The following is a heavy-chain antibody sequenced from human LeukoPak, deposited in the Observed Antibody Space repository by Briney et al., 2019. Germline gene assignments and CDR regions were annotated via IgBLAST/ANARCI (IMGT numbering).Heavy chain of an antibody. CDR2: INPSGGST. CDR3: ARDGVGCSGGSCYPYDMDV. D-gene: IGHD2-15*01. Sequence: ASVKVSCKASGYTFTGYYMHWVRQAPGQGLEWMGIINPSGGSTSYAQKFQGRVTMTRYTSTSTVYMELSSLRSEDTAVYYCARDGVGCSGGSCYPYDMDVWGKGTTVTVSS. J-gene: IGHJ6*03. CDR1: GYTFTGYY. V-gene: IGHV1-46*01.